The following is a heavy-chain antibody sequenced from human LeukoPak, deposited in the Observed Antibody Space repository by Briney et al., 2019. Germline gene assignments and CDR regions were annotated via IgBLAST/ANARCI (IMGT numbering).Heavy chain of an antibody. CDR1: GFTFSNAW. Sequence: GGSLRLSCAASGFTFSNAWMSWVRQAPGKGLEWVSVIYSGGSTYYADSVKGRFTISRHNSKNTLYLQMNSLRAEDTAVYYCARESGKFDYWGQGTLVAVSS. V-gene: IGHV3-53*04. CDR2: IYSGGST. J-gene: IGHJ4*02. CDR3: ARESGKFDY.